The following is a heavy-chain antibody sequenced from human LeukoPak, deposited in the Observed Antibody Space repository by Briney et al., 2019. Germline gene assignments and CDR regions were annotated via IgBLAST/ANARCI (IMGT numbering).Heavy chain of an antibody. Sequence: GGSLRLSCAASGFTFSSYAMHWVRQAPGKGLEWVAVISYDGSNKYYADSVKGRFTISRDNSKNTLYLQMNSLRAEDTAVYYCARGRGITMIVVANAFDIWGQGTMVTVSS. CDR1: GFTFSSYA. CDR3: ARGRGITMIVVANAFDI. D-gene: IGHD3-22*01. V-gene: IGHV3-30-3*01. CDR2: ISYDGSNK. J-gene: IGHJ3*02.